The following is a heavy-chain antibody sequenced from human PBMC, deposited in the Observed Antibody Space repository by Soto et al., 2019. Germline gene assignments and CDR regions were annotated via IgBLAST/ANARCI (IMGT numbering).Heavy chain of an antibody. Sequence: GGSLRLSCAASGFTFSHYGMHWVRQAPGKGLEWVAVISYDGSNQYDGSNKYYADSVKGRFTISRDNSKNTLYLQMNSLRAEDTAVYYCAKGPTAGYYYYHGMDVWGQGTKVTVSS. V-gene: IGHV3-30*18. J-gene: IGHJ6*02. CDR1: GFTFSHYG. CDR2: ISYDGSNQYDGSNK. D-gene: IGHD1-1*01. CDR3: AKGPTAGYYYYHGMDV.